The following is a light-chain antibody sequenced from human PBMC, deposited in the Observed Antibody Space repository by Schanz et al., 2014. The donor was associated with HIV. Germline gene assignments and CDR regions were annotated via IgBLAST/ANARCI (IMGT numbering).Light chain of an antibody. CDR1: QDIINY. CDR3: QQFADVPPT. CDR2: DAS. J-gene: IGKJ4*01. Sequence: DIQMTQSPSSLSASVGDRVSFTCQASQDIINYLNWYQLRPGKPPKLLIFDASILERGVPSRFSGSGSGTDFTFTISGLQPEDIATYYCQQFADVPPTFGGGTKVEMK. V-gene: IGKV1-33*01.